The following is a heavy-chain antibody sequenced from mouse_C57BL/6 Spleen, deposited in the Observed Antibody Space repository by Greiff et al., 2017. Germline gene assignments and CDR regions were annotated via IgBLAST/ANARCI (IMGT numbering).Heavy chain of an antibody. Sequence: VQLKQSGPELVKPGASVKMSCKASGYTFTDYNMHWVKQSHGKSPEWIGYINPNNGGTSYNQKFKGKATLTVNKSSSTAYMELRSLTSEESAVYYSARSVRDRGYYAMDYWGQGTSVTVSS. CDR1: GYTFTDYN. V-gene: IGHV1-22*01. CDR3: ARSVRDRGYYAMDY. CDR2: INPNNGGT. J-gene: IGHJ4*01.